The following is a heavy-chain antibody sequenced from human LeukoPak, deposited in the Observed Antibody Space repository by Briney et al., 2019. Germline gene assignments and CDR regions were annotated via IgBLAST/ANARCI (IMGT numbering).Heavy chain of an antibody. CDR3: ARRYFDWLGAFDI. Sequence: SETLSLTCTVSGGSISSYYWSWIRQPPGKGLEWIGEINHSGSTNYNPSLKSRVTISVDTSKNQFSLKLSSVTAADTAVYYCARRYFDWLGAFDIWGQGTMVTVSS. CDR2: INHSGST. D-gene: IGHD3-9*01. J-gene: IGHJ3*02. CDR1: GGSISSYY. V-gene: IGHV4-34*01.